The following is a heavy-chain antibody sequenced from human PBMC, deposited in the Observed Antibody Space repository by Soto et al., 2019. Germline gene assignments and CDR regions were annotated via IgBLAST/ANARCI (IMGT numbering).Heavy chain of an antibody. J-gene: IGHJ5*02. Sequence: SETLSLTCAVYGGSFIGYYWSWIRQPPGKGLEWIGEINHSGSTNYNPSLKSRVTISVDTSKNQFSLKLSSVTAADTAVYYCARGVAAAGKVSWFDPWGQGTLVTVSS. V-gene: IGHV4-34*01. CDR1: GGSFIGYY. CDR3: ARGVAAAGKVSWFDP. D-gene: IGHD6-13*01. CDR2: INHSGST.